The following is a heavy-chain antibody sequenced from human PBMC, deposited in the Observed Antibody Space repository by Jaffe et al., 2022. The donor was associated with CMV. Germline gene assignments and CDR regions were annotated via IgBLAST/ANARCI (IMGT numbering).Heavy chain of an antibody. J-gene: IGHJ4*02. Sequence: EVQLVESGGGLVKPGGSLRLSCAASGFTFSNAWMSWVRQAPGKGLEWVGRIKSKTDGGTTDYAAPVKGRFTISRDDSKNTLYLQMNSLKTEDTAVYYCTTHDYGDPTVDYWGQGTLVTVSS. CDR3: TTHDYGDPTVDY. CDR1: GFTFSNAW. CDR2: IKSKTDGGTT. D-gene: IGHD4-17*01. V-gene: IGHV3-15*01.